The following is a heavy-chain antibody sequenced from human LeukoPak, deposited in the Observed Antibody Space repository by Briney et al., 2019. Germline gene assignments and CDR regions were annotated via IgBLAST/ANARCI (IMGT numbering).Heavy chain of an antibody. V-gene: IGHV3-30*02. CDR2: IQHDETEI. Sequence: GGSLRLSCTASGFTFRTSGMHWVRQAPGKGLEWVGFIQHDETEIYSADSVRGRFTFSRDNFKSTVYLQMNSLRVEDSAVYYCARETGAKKIGLLLNYWGQGTLVSVSS. CDR3: ARETGAKKIGLLLNY. D-gene: IGHD2-21*02. J-gene: IGHJ4*02. CDR1: GFTFRTSG.